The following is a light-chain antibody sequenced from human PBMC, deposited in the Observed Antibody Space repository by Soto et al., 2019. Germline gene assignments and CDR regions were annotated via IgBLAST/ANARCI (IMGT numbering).Light chain of an antibody. V-gene: IGKV3-20*01. J-gene: IGKJ4*01. Sequence: EIVLTQSPGTLSLSPGERATLSCRASHLVSSKIAWYQQKPGQAPRLFIFDASNRATGIPDRFSGSGSGTDFTIIINRLELEDFAVYYCQQYGRSPLTFGGGTKVAIK. CDR3: QQYGRSPLT. CDR1: HLVSSK. CDR2: DAS.